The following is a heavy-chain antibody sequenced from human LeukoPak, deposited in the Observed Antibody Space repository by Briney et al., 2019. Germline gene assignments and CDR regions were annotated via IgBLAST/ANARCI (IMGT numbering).Heavy chain of an antibody. Sequence: PSETLSLTCTVSGGSISSGSYYWSWIRQPAGKGLEWIGRIYTSGSTNYNPSLKSRVTISVDPSKNQFSLKLSSVTAADTAVYYCARGFPGGYSYGSNWFDPWGQGTLVTVSS. D-gene: IGHD5-18*01. J-gene: IGHJ5*02. CDR1: GGSISSGSYY. V-gene: IGHV4-61*02. CDR3: ARGFPGGYSYGSNWFDP. CDR2: IYTSGST.